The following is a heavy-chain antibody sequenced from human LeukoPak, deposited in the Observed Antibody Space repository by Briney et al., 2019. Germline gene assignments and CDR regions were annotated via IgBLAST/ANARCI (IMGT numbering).Heavy chain of an antibody. D-gene: IGHD2-2*01. V-gene: IGHV4-59*01. CDR3: ARAPAGQPCYYMDV. CDR1: GGAITNYY. J-gene: IGHJ6*03. Sequence: PSETLSLTCTVPGGAITNYYWSWIRQPPGKGLEWIGYMYYSGSTNYNPSLKSRVTMSVDTSNNQISLKMTSLTAADTAVYYCARAPAGQPCYYMDVWGKGTTVTVSS. CDR2: MYYSGST.